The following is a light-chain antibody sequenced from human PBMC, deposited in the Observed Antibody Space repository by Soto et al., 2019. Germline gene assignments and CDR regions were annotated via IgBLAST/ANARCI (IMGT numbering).Light chain of an antibody. CDR2: YAS. CDR1: QSISKH. CDR3: QQYASFSQA. Sequence: DFQMTQSPSTLSASVGDRVTITCRASQSISKHLAWYQLRPGKAPRLLIYYASTLDRGVPSRFSGSGSGTEFTLTIISLQPDDFATYYCQQYASFSQAFGQGTKVDIK. V-gene: IGKV1-5*01. J-gene: IGKJ1*01.